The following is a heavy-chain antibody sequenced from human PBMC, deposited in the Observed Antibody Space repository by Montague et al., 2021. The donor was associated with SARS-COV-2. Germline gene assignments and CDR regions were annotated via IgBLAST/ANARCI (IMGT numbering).Heavy chain of an antibody. CDR1: GFSFDTYG. D-gene: IGHD1/OR15-1a*01. Sequence: SLRLSCAASGFSFDTYGMSWVRQAPGQGLEWVSSIRGDRDKTYYSGSVKGRFTISRDTSSNTLNLQMNSLRAEDTAIYFCAKQRGPATTTFDYWGQGTLVTVSS. CDR3: AKQRGPATTTFDY. J-gene: IGHJ4*02. CDR2: IRGDRDKT. V-gene: IGHV3-23*01.